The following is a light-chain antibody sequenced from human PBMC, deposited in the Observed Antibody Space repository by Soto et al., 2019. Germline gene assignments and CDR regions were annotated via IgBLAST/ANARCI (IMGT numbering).Light chain of an antibody. J-gene: IGKJ3*01. CDR1: QGISNY. V-gene: IGKV1-27*01. CDR2: AAS. CDR3: QQYGSSLFT. Sequence: DIQMTQSPSSLSASVGDRVTITCRASQGISNYSAWYQQKPGTVPKLLISAASTLQTGVPSRFSGGGSGTDFTLTISSLQPEDFAVYYCQQYGSSLFTFGPGTKVDIK.